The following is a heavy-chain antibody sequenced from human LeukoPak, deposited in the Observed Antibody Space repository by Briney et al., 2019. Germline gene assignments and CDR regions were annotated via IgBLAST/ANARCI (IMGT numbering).Heavy chain of an antibody. V-gene: IGHV5-51*01. Sequence: GESLQISCKGSGYPFTSHWIAWVRPMPGKGLEWMGIIRPANSDTRYSPSFEGQVTISADKSISTAYLQWSSLEASDTAMYYCARRYCSGTTCYNFDLWGQGTLVTVSS. D-gene: IGHD2-15*01. CDR1: GYPFTSHW. J-gene: IGHJ4*02. CDR2: IRPANSDT. CDR3: ARRYCSGTTCYNFDL.